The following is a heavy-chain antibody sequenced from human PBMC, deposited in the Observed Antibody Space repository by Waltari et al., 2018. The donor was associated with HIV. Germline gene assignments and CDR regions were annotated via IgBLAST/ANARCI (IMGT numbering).Heavy chain of an antibody. CDR2: IYYTGNT. D-gene: IGHD4-17*01. CDR1: SGSISSNDYH. CDR3: VAQDYSDSVDW. V-gene: IGHV4-39*07. Sequence: QLRLQESGPRLVTPSETLSLTSTVPSGSISSNDYHWGWIRQSPGKGLEWIGSIYYTGNTYYKPSLKRRVTISIDTSKNQFSLRLTSVTAADTAIYYCVAQDYSDSVDWWGQGTLVTVFS. J-gene: IGHJ4*02.